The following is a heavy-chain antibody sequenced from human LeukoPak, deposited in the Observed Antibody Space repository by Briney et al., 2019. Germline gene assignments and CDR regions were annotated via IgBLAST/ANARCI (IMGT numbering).Heavy chain of an antibody. J-gene: IGHJ3*02. CDR2: IYYSGST. V-gene: IGHV4-59*08. CDR3: ARQMAVAGTVGAFDI. Sequence: SETLSLTCTVSGGSISSYYWSWIRQPPGKGLEWIGYIYYSGSTNYNPSLKRRVTISVDTSKNQFSLKLSSVTAADTAVYYCARQMAVAGTVGAFDIWGQGTMVTVSS. D-gene: IGHD6-19*01. CDR1: GGSISSYY.